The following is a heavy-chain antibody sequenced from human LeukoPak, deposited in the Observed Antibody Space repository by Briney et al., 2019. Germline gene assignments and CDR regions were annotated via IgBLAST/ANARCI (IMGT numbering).Heavy chain of an antibody. D-gene: IGHD3-10*01. J-gene: IGHJ4*02. V-gene: IGHV4-38-2*02. CDR3: ARLYYYGSGTNY. CDR2: IYHSGST. CDR1: GYSISSGYY. Sequence: SETLSLTCTVSGYSISSGYYWGWIRQPPGKGLEWIGSIYHSGSTYYNPSLKSRVTISVDTSKNQFSLKLSSVTAADTAVYYCARLYYYGSGTNYWVQGTLVTVSS.